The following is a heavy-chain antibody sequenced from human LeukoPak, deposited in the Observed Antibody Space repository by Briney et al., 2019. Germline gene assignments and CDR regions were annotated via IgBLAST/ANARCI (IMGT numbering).Heavy chain of an antibody. Sequence: GGSLRLSCTAAGITFYNYFGMAWVRQAPGQGVEGGSTISGFGDSVYHTDSVKGRVTISRDNSRNTVYLQMSSLRAEDTAVYYCVKDAGPRPLVFFDPWGQGTLVTVSS. CDR2: ISGFGDSV. J-gene: IGHJ5*02. V-gene: IGHV3-23*01. D-gene: IGHD6-6*01. CDR3: VKDAGPRPLVFFDP. CDR1: GITFYNYFG.